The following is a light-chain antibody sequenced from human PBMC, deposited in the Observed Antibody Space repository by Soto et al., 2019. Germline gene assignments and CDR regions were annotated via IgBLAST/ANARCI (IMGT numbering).Light chain of an antibody. CDR3: SSYTSSNTYV. CDR2: GVT. Sequence: QSALTQPASVSGSPGQSITISCTGTSSDVGGYNYVSWYQQHPGIAPKLLIYGVTNRPSGVSPRFSGSKSGNTASLTISGLQAEDEADYYCSSYTSSNTYVFGTGTK. J-gene: IGLJ1*01. CDR1: SSDVGGYNY. V-gene: IGLV2-14*01.